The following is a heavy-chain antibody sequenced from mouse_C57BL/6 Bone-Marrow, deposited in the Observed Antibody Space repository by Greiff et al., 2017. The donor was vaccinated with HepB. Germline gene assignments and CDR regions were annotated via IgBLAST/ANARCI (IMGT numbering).Heavy chain of an antibody. Sequence: QVQLKQSGAELVRPGASVKMSCKASGYTFTSYNMHWVKQTPRQGLEWIGAIYPGNGDTSYNQKFKGKATLTVDKSSSTAYMQLSSLTSEDSAVYFCARGVITTVVAHFDYWGQGTTLTVSS. CDR1: GYTFTSYN. J-gene: IGHJ2*01. CDR2: IYPGNGDT. D-gene: IGHD1-1*01. V-gene: IGHV1-12*01. CDR3: ARGVITTVVAHFDY.